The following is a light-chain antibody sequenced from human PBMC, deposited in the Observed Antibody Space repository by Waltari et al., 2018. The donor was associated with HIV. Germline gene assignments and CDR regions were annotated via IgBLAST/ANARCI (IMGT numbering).Light chain of an antibody. CDR1: SSDVGGYSY. CDR3: SSYAGSNNVI. V-gene: IGLV2-8*01. CDR2: EVS. Sequence: QSALTQPPSASGSPGQSVTISCTGTSSDVGGYSYVSWYQQHPGKAPKLMIYEVSKRPSGVPDRFSGSNSGYAASLPVSGLQAVDEADYYCSSYAGSNNVIFGGGTKLTVL. J-gene: IGLJ2*01.